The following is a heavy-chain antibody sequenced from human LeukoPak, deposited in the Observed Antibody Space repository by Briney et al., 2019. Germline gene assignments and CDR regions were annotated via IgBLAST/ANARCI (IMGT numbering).Heavy chain of an antibody. CDR3: AKDMSRGGLLRIAVGVDGDAFDI. J-gene: IGHJ3*02. D-gene: IGHD6-19*01. Sequence: GGSLRLSCAASGFTFDDYAMHWVRQAPGKGLEWVSGISWNSGSIGYADSVKGRFTISRDNAKNSLYLQMNSLRAEDTALYYCAKDMSRGGLLRIAVGVDGDAFDIWGQGTMVTVSS. V-gene: IGHV3-9*01. CDR1: GFTFDDYA. CDR2: ISWNSGSI.